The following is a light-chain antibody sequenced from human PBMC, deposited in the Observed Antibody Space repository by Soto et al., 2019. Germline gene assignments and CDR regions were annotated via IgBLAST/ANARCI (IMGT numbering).Light chain of an antibody. CDR3: QQRAKWPLT. Sequence: EIVLTQSPVTLSLSPGERATLSCRASQSVNSFLAWYQQKPGQAPRLLIYDTSKRATGIPARFSGSGSGTDFTLTISRLAPEDVAIYYCQQRAKWPLTFGGGTKVEIK. CDR2: DTS. J-gene: IGKJ4*01. CDR1: QSVNSF. V-gene: IGKV3-11*01.